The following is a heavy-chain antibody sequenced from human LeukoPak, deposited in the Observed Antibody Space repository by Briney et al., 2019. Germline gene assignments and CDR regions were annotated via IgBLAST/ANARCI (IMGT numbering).Heavy chain of an antibody. CDR2: IYPGESTYASENT. J-gene: IGHJ5*02. V-gene: IGHV4-4*07. CDR1: GVSISAYY. CDR3: AGDPQSRYYYDSSGYYYP. Sequence: SETLSLTCSVSGVSISAYYWSWIRQPAGKGLEWIGRIYPGESTYASENTNYNPSLKSRVTISVDTSKNQFSLKLSSVTAADTAVYYCAGDPQSRYYYDSSGYYYPWGQGTLVTVSS. D-gene: IGHD3-22*01.